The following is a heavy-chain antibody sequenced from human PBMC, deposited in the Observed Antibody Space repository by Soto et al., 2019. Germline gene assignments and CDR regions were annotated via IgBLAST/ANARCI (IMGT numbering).Heavy chain of an antibody. Sequence: SETLSLTCAVSGGSISSGGYSWSWIRQPPGKGLEWIGYIYHSGSTYYNPSLKSRVTISVDRSKSQFSLKLSSVTAADTAVYYCARDYGGSFDYWGQGTLVTVSS. CDR1: GGSISSGGYS. D-gene: IGHD4-17*01. CDR3: ARDYGGSFDY. J-gene: IGHJ4*02. CDR2: IYHSGST. V-gene: IGHV4-30-2*01.